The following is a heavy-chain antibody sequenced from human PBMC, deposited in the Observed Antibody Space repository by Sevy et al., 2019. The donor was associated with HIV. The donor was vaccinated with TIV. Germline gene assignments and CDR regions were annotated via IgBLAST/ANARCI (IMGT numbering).Heavy chain of an antibody. CDR3: AEDTFGGIAVAADFFDY. CDR2: ISGSGGST. J-gene: IGHJ4*02. D-gene: IGHD6-19*01. V-gene: IGHV3-23*01. Sequence: GGSLRLSCAASGFTFSSYAMSWVRQAPGMGLEWVSAISGSGGSTYYADSVKGRFTISRDNSKNTLYLQMNSLRAEDTAVYYCAEDTFGGIAVAADFFDYWGQRTLVTVSS. CDR1: GFTFSSYA.